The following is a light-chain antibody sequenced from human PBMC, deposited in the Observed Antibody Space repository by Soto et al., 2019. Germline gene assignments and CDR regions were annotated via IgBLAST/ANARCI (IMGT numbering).Light chain of an antibody. CDR3: QQRSNWPPWT. CDR2: DAS. Sequence: PGDRATLSCRASQRVSSYLAWYQQKPGQAPRLLIYDASNRATGIPARFSGSGSGTDFTLTISSLEPEDFAVYYCQQRSNWPPWTFGQGTKVEIK. CDR1: QRVSSY. V-gene: IGKV3-11*01. J-gene: IGKJ1*01.